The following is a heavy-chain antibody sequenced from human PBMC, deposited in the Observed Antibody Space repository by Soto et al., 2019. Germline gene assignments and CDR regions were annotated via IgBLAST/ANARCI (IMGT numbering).Heavy chain of an antibody. J-gene: IGHJ4*02. V-gene: IGHV1-18*01. Sequence: QVQLVQSGPEVKKPGASVKVFCKTSGYTFINYGISWVRQGPGQGLEWMGWINLDNGNANFAQRLQGRVTMTADRSTRTAYMELRSLRFDDTAMYYCARVGGAVVTADYWGQGTLVTVSS. D-gene: IGHD2-15*01. CDR1: GYTFINYG. CDR3: ARVGGAVVTADY. CDR2: INLDNGNA.